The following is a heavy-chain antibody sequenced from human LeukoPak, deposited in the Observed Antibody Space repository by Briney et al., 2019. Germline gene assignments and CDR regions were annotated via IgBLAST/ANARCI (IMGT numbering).Heavy chain of an antibody. CDR2: IYYSGST. CDR1: GGSISSYY. D-gene: IGHD6-6*01. J-gene: IGHJ4*02. CDR3: ARGFIAARRSKLLGFDY. Sequence: SETLSLTCTVSGGSISSYYWSWIRQPPGKGLEWIGYIYYSGSTNYNPSLKSRVTISVDTSKNQFSLQLNPVTPEDTAVYYCARGFIAARRSKLLGFDYWGQGTLVTVSS. V-gene: IGHV4-59*12.